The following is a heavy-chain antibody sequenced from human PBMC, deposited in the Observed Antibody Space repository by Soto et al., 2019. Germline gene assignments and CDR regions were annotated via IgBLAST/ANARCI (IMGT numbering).Heavy chain of an antibody. CDR3: AQVRGSGWYRGYYFDY. D-gene: IGHD6-19*01. V-gene: IGHV2-5*02. CDR2: IYWDDDK. J-gene: IGHJ4*02. CDR1: GISLSTSGVG. Sequence: SGPTLVNPTQTLTLTCTFSGISLSTSGVGVGWIRQPPGKALEWLALIYWDDDKRYSPSLKSRLTITKDTSKNQVVLTMTNMDPVDTATYYCAQVRGSGWYRGYYFDYWGQGTLVTDSS.